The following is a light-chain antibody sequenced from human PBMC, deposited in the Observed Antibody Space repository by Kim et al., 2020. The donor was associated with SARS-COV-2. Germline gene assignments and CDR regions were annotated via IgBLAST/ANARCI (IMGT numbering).Light chain of an antibody. J-gene: IGLJ3*02. Sequence: GQSVTTSCTGTSRDVGGYNYVSWYQQHPGKAPKLMIYEVSKRPSGVPDRFSGSKSGNTASLTVSGLQAEDEADYYCSSYAGSNNWVFGGGTQLTVL. V-gene: IGLV2-8*01. CDR1: SRDVGGYNY. CDR2: EVS. CDR3: SSYAGSNNWV.